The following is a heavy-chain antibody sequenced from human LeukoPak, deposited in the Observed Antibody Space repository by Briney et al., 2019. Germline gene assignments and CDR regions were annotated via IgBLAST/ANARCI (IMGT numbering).Heavy chain of an antibody. D-gene: IGHD2/OR15-2a*01. CDR3: ASISRPNSRADAFDI. CDR2: IYYSGNT. V-gene: IGHV4-59*01. Sequence: SETLSLTCTVSGGSISSYYWSWIRQPPGKGLEWIGYIYYSGNTNYNPSLKSRVTMSVDTSKNQFSLKLSSVTAADTAVYYCASISRPNSRADAFDIWGQGTMVTVSS. J-gene: IGHJ3*02. CDR1: GGSISSYY.